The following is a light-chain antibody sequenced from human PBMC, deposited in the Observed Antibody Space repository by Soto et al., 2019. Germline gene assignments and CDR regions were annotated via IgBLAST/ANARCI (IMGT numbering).Light chain of an antibody. CDR3: QQYGGSPYT. Sequence: EIVLTQSPGTLSLSPGESATLSCRASQSVSSTYLAWYQQKPGQPPRLLMYGASNRATGFPDRFSGSGSGTDFTLTISRLEPEDFAVYYCQQYGGSPYTFGQGTKLEIK. J-gene: IGKJ2*01. V-gene: IGKV3-20*01. CDR1: QSVSSTY. CDR2: GAS.